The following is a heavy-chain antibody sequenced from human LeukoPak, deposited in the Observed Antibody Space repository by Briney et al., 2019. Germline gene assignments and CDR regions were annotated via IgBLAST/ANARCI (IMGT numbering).Heavy chain of an antibody. D-gene: IGHD3-22*01. V-gene: IGHV3-48*03. Sequence: GGSLRLSCAASGFTFSNYEMNWVRQAPGKGLEWVSYISSSGSIYYADSVKGRFTISRDNAKNSLYLQMNSLRAEDTAICYCASTNYYDSSGFSNWFDPWGQGTLVTVSS. CDR3: ASTNYYDSSGFSNWFDP. CDR1: GFTFSNYE. CDR2: ISSSGSI. J-gene: IGHJ5*02.